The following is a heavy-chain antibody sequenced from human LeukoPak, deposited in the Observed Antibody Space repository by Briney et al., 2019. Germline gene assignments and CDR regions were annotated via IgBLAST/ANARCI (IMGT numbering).Heavy chain of an antibody. CDR3: AKDSRDYYDSSGYSV. J-gene: IGHJ4*02. D-gene: IGHD3-22*01. Sequence: GGSLRLSCAASGFTFSSYSMNWVRQAPGKGLEWVSYISSSSSTIYYADSVKGRFTISRDNSKNTLYMQMNSLRAEDTAVYYCAKDSRDYYDSSGYSVWGQGTLVTVSS. CDR2: ISSSSSTI. CDR1: GFTFSSYS. V-gene: IGHV3-48*01.